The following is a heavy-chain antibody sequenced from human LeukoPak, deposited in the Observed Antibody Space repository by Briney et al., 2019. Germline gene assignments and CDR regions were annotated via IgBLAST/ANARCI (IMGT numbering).Heavy chain of an antibody. D-gene: IGHD2-21*02. CDR3: AKARSPYCGGDWYPPDS. CDR2: ISTNGVTT. J-gene: IGHJ4*02. CDR1: GFTFSSYA. Sequence: GGSLRLSCAASGFTFSSYAMTYVRQAPGKGLEWVSTISTNGVTTYYADSVKGRFTISRDNSKNTLYLQMNSLRAEDTAVYYRAKARSPYCGGDWYPPDSWGQGTLVTVSS. V-gene: IGHV3-23*01.